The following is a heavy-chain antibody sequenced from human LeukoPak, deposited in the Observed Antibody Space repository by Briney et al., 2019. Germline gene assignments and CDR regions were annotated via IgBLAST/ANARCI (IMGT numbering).Heavy chain of an antibody. Sequence: PSETLSLTCTVSGGSVSSGGYYWSWLRQRPRRGLEWIGYISYSGSTYYNPSLKSRATISQDTPKNQFSLKLNSVTAADAAVYYCAKSNYDSSGFGYFDFWGQGTLVTVSS. CDR1: GGSVSSGGYY. CDR3: AKSNYDSSGFGYFDF. V-gene: IGHV4-31*03. D-gene: IGHD3-22*01. J-gene: IGHJ4*02. CDR2: ISYSGST.